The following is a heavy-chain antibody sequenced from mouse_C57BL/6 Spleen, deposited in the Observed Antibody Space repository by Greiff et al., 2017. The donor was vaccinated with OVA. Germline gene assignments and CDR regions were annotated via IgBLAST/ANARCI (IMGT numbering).Heavy chain of an antibody. V-gene: IGHV2-5*01. J-gene: IGHJ4*01. CDR2: IWRGGST. CDR3: AASPGYYAMDY. D-gene: IGHD6-1*01. Sequence: VKLMESGPGLVQPSQSLSITCTVSGFSLTSYGVHWVRQSPGKGLEWLGVIWRGGSTDYNAAFMSRLSITKDNTKSQVFFKMNSLQADDTAIYYCAASPGYYAMDYWGQGTSVTVSS. CDR1: GFSLTSYG.